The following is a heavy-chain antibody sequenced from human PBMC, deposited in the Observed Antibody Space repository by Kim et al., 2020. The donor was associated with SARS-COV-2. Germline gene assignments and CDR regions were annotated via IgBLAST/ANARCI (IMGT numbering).Heavy chain of an antibody. J-gene: IGHJ3*02. CDR1: GFTFSSYE. Sequence: GGSLRLSCAASGFTFSSYEMNWVRQAPGKGLEWVSYISSRGTTIYYTDSVKGRFTISRDNAKNSLYLQMNSLRVEDTAVYYCARDIYVDTAMVQYDAFDIWGQGTMVTVSS. V-gene: IGHV3-48*03. CDR3: ARDIYVDTAMVQYDAFDI. D-gene: IGHD5-18*01. CDR2: ISSRGTTI.